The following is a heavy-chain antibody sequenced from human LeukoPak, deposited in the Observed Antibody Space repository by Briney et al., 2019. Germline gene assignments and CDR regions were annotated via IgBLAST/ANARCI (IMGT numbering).Heavy chain of an antibody. CDR2: ISTNGGST. CDR3: SVMHRYYDGSGYWVQ. J-gene: IGHJ4*02. V-gene: IGHV3-23*01. Sequence: GGSLRLSCAASGFTFSSYAMSWVRQAPGKGLEWVSGISTNGGSTSYADSVKGRFTISRDNPRNTPYMEMNSLRAEDTAVYYCSVMHRYYDGSGYWVQWGQGTLVTVSS. D-gene: IGHD3-22*01. CDR1: GFTFSSYA.